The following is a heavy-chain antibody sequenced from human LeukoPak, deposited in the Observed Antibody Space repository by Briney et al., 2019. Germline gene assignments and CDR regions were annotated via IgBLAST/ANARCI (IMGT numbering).Heavy chain of an antibody. V-gene: IGHV4-30-4*08. J-gene: IGHJ4*02. CDR1: GGSIRSDDYY. D-gene: IGHD1-26*01. CDR3: VRTRRLVIDY. CDR2: IYYSGST. Sequence: PSQTLSITCTVSGGSIRSDDYYWNWIRQPPGKGLEWIGYIYYSGSTYYNPSLKSRITMSVDTSKDQFSLKLSSVTAADTAVYYCVRTRRLVIDYWGQGTLVTVSS.